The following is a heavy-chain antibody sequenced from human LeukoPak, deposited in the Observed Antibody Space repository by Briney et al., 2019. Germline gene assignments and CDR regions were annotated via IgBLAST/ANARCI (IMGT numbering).Heavy chain of an antibody. Sequence: GGSLRLSCAASGFTFSIFAMIWVRQPPGKGLEWVSSIFPSGGEIHYADSVRGRFTISRDNSKSTLSLQMNSLRAEDTAIYYCATYRQVLLPFESWGQGTLVTVSS. J-gene: IGHJ4*02. V-gene: IGHV3-23*01. D-gene: IGHD2-8*02. CDR1: GFTFSIFA. CDR3: ATYRQVLLPFES. CDR2: IFPSGGEI.